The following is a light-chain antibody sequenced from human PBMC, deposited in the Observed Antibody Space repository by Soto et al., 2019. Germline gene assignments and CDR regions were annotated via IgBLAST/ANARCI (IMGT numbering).Light chain of an antibody. CDR2: GTS. V-gene: IGKV3-20*01. CDR3: ASYGSSIP. Sequence: LTQSPGTRSLSPGERVTLSCKASQSIDNNHLAWYHQRPGQAPRILIHGTSNRATGIPDCFSGGGSGTDFPLTFSRLEPDVFAVNYCASYGSSIPFCGGTKVDIK. J-gene: IGKJ4*01. CDR1: QSIDNNH.